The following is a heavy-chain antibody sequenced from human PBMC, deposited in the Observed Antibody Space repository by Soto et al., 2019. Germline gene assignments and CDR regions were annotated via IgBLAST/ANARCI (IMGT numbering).Heavy chain of an antibody. CDR2: IIPIFGTA. CDR3: ARARGSYCSGGSCYLDY. V-gene: IGHV1-69*13. Sequence: SVKVSCKASGGTFSSYAISWVRQAPGQGLEWMGGIIPIFGTANYAQKFQGRVTITADESTSTAYMELSSLRSEDTAVYYCARARGSYCSGGSCYLDYWGQGTQVTVSS. J-gene: IGHJ4*02. D-gene: IGHD2-15*01. CDR1: GGTFSSYA.